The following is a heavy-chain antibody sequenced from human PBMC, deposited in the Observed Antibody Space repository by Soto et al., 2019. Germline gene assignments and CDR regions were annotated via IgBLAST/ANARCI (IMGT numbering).Heavy chain of an antibody. Sequence: SETLSLTCIVSGESISSSSYYWGWIRQPPGKGLEWIGSIYYSGRAYYNPSFKSRVTISIDTSKNQFSLKLSSVTATDTAVSYCARQRTTVVTQAYFDHWGQGAQVTVSS. CDR2: IYYSGRA. D-gene: IGHD2-21*02. J-gene: IGHJ4*02. CDR3: ARQRTTVVTQAYFDH. V-gene: IGHV4-39*01. CDR1: GESISSSSYY.